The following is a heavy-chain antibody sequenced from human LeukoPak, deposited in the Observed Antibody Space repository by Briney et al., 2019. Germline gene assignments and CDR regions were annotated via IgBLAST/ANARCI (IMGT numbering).Heavy chain of an antibody. CDR3: AKSRSTMVRGVTY. J-gene: IGHJ4*02. CDR2: ITGGDIST. V-gene: IGHV3-23*01. D-gene: IGHD3-10*01. CDR1: GFTFSSFG. Sequence: GGSLRLSCTASGFTFSSFGMSWVRQAPGKGLEWVAAITGGDISTYYADSVKGRFTISRDDSKNTPYLQMNSLRAEDTAVYYCAKSRSTMVRGVTYWGQGTLVTVSS.